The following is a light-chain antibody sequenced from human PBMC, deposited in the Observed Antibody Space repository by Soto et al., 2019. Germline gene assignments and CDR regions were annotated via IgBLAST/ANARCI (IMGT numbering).Light chain of an antibody. CDR1: QSVGSNY. Sequence: EIVLTQSPGTLSLSPGERATLSCRASQSVGSNYLAWYQQKPGQAPRLLIYGASSRATGIPDRFSGSGSGTDFTLTINRLEPEDFAVYYCQQYGTSPQPFGQGTKVDI. J-gene: IGKJ1*01. V-gene: IGKV3-20*01. CDR3: QQYGTSPQP. CDR2: GAS.